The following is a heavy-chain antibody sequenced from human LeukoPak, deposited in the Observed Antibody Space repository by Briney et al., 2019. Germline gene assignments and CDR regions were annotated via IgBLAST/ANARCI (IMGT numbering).Heavy chain of an antibody. J-gene: IGHJ4*02. Sequence: GASVKVSCKASGGTFSSYAISWVRQAPGQGLEWMGGIIPTFGTANYAQKFQGRVTITADKSTSTAYMELSSLRSEDTAVYYCARGGELYCSGGSCHLNWGQGTLVTVSS. D-gene: IGHD2-15*01. CDR2: IIPTFGTA. CDR1: GGTFSSYA. CDR3: ARGGELYCSGGSCHLN. V-gene: IGHV1-69*06.